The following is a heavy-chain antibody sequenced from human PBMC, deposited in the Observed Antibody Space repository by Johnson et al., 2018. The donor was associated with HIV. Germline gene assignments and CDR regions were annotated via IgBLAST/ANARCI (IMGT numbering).Heavy chain of an antibody. D-gene: IGHD3-10*01. CDR3: ARDVGLWFGELRSGDAFDI. CDR1: GFTFDDYA. V-gene: IGHV3-9*01. CDR2: ISSSGTTI. Sequence: SGGGLVQPGRSLRLSCAASGFTFDDYAMHWVRQAPGKGLEWVSYISSSGTTIYYADSVKGRFTISRDNAKKSLYLQMKSLRDEDTALYYCARDVGLWFGELRSGDAFDIWGQGTMVTVSS. J-gene: IGHJ3*02.